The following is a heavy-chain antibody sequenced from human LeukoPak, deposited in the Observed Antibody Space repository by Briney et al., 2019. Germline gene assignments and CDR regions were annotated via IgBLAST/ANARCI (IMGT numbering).Heavy chain of an antibody. D-gene: IGHD1-1*01. CDR1: GGTFSSYA. Sequence: SVKVSCKASGGTFSSYAISWVRQAPGQGPEWMGGIIPIFGTANYAQKFQGRVTITADESTSTAYMELSSLRSEDTAVYYCAREPPRYNWNDGGVWFDPWGQGTLVTVSS. V-gene: IGHV1-69*13. J-gene: IGHJ5*02. CDR2: IIPIFGTA. CDR3: AREPPRYNWNDGGVWFDP.